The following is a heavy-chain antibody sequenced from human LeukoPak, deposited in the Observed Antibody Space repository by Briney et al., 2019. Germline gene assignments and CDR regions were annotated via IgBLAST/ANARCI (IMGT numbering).Heavy chain of an antibody. V-gene: IGHV1-69*13. CDR1: GDTFSKYV. CDR2: IIPIFATA. Sequence: SVKVSCKASGDTFSKYVINWVRQAPGQGLEWMGGIIPIFATADYAQKFQGRVTITADESTSTAYRELSRLRSDDTAVYYCAVGVRGSVSYQTWGHAFDIWGQGTMVTVSS. J-gene: IGHJ3*02. D-gene: IGHD3-10*01. CDR3: AVGVRGSVSYQTWGHAFDI.